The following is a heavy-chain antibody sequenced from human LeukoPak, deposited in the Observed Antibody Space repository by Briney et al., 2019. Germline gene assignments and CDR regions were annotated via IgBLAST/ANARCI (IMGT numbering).Heavy chain of an antibody. CDR1: GFTFSDYY. D-gene: IGHD3-10*02. J-gene: IGHJ6*04. CDR3: AELGITMIGGV. V-gene: IGHV3-11*01. Sequence: GASLSLSCAASGFTFSDYYMSWIRQAPGKGLEWVSYISSSSSTRYYASFVRGRFTLSSDNAKNSLYLQMNSLRVEDTAVYYCAELGITMIGGVWGKGTTVTISS. CDR2: ISSSSSTR.